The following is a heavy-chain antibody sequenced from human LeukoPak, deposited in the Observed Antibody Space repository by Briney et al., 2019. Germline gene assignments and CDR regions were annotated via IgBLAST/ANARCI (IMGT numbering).Heavy chain of an antibody. J-gene: IGHJ5*02. CDR1: GFTFSSYW. Sequence: GGSLRLSCAASGFTFSSYWMTWVRQAPGKGLEWVSYISSSSSTIYYADSVKGRFTISRDNAKNSLYLQMNSLRAEDTAVYYCARGGAGYSYGYSWFDPWGQGTLVTVSS. V-gene: IGHV3-48*01. D-gene: IGHD5-18*01. CDR3: ARGGAGYSYGYSWFDP. CDR2: ISSSSSTI.